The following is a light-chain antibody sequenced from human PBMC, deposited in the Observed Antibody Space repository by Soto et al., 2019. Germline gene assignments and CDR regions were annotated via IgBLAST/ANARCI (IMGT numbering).Light chain of an antibody. J-gene: IGKJ1*01. Sequence: EILLTQSPGTLSLSPGGIATLSCRASRSVSSSFLAWYQQKPGQAPRLLIYGASTRATGIPARFSGSGSGTEFTLTISSLQPEDFATYYCLQHNSYPWTFGQGTKVDIK. V-gene: IGKV3-20*01. CDR2: GAS. CDR1: RSVSSSF. CDR3: LQHNSYPWT.